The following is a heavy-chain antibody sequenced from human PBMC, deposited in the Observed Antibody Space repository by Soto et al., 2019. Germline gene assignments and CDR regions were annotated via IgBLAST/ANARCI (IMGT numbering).Heavy chain of an antibody. CDR3: ARGVRIFGVVYWFDP. J-gene: IGHJ5*02. Sequence: SETLSLTCTVSGGSISSYYWSWIRQPPGKGLEWIGYIYYSGSTNYNPSLKSRVTISVDTSKNQFSLKLSSVTAADTAVYYCARGVRIFGVVYWFDPWGQGTLVTVSS. V-gene: IGHV4-59*01. CDR2: IYYSGST. D-gene: IGHD3-3*01. CDR1: GGSISSYY.